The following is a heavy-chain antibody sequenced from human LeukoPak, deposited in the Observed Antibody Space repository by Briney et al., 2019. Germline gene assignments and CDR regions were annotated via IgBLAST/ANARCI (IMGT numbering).Heavy chain of an antibody. D-gene: IGHD3-22*01. CDR1: GFTFSSYA. V-gene: IGHV3-23*01. J-gene: IGHJ4*02. Sequence: GSLRLSCAASGFTFSSYAMSWVRQAPGKGLEWVSAISGSGGSTYYADSVKGRFTISRDNSKNTLYLQMNSLRAEDTAVYYCARATRDDSSGYYSMFFDYWGQGTLVTVSS. CDR3: ARATRDDSSGYYSMFFDY. CDR2: ISGSGGST.